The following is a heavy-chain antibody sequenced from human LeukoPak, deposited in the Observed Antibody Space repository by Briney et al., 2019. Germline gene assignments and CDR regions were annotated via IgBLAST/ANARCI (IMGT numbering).Heavy chain of an antibody. V-gene: IGHV1-18*01. D-gene: IGHD2-2*01. J-gene: IGHJ4*02. Sequence: ASVKVSCKASGYTFTSYGISWVRQAPGQGLEWMGWISAYNGNTNYAQKLQGRVTMTTDTSTSTAYMELRSLRSDDTAVYYCARDCRYCSSTSCYSCEAFDYWGQGTLVTVSS. CDR1: GYTFTSYG. CDR2: ISAYNGNT. CDR3: ARDCRYCSSTSCYSCEAFDY.